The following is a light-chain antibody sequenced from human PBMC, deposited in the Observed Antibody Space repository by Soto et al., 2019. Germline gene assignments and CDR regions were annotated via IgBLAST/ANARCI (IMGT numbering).Light chain of an antibody. CDR1: SSNFGAGYD. J-gene: IGLJ1*01. Sequence: QSVLTQPPSVSGAPGQRVTISCTGSSSNFGAGYDVHWYQQLPGTAPKVLIYGDSTRPSGVPDRFSGSKSGTSASLAITGLQAEDEADYYCQAYDSSLRGYVFGTGTKVTVL. CDR2: GDS. V-gene: IGLV1-40*01. CDR3: QAYDSSLRGYV.